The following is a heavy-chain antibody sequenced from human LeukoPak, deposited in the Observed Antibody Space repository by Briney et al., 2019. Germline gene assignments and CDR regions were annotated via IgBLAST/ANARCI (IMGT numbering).Heavy chain of an antibody. J-gene: IGHJ4*02. CDR2: VHREGTTT. CDR3: ARDSDWILFDY. CDR1: GFTFNTYW. D-gene: IGHD3/OR15-3a*01. V-gene: IGHV3-74*03. Sequence: GGSLRLSCAASGFTFNTYWMHWVRQAPGKGLVWVARVHREGTTTAYADSVKGRFTISRDNAKNTLYLRMTNLRAEDTAVYYCARDSDWILFDYWGRGTLVTVSS.